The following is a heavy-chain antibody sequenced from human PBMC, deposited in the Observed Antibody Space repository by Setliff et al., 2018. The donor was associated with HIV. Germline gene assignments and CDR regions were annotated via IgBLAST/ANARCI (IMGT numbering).Heavy chain of an antibody. CDR1: GYTFTSYG. J-gene: IGHJ6*03. CDR3: ARDSSFNMDV. CDR2: ISEYNGDT. V-gene: IGHV1-18*01. Sequence: GASVMVSCKASGYTFTSYGISWVRQAPGQGPEWMGWISEYNGDTKYAQKLQGRVTMTKDTSTSTAYMELRSLRSDDTAVYYCARDSSFNMDVWGKGTTVTVSS.